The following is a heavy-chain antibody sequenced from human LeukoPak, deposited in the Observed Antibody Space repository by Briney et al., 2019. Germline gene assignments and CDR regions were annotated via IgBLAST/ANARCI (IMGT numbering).Heavy chain of an antibody. V-gene: IGHV3-66*01. J-gene: IGHJ6*04. Sequence: GGSLRLSCAASGFTVSSNYMSWVRQAPGKGLEWVSVIYSGGSTYYADSVKGRFTISRDNSKNTLYLQMNSLGAEDTAVYYCARDKGGPVTTRQYYYGMDVWAKGPRSPSPQ. CDR3: ARDKGGPVTTRQYYYGMDV. D-gene: IGHD4-17*01. CDR1: GFTVSSNY. CDR2: IYSGGST.